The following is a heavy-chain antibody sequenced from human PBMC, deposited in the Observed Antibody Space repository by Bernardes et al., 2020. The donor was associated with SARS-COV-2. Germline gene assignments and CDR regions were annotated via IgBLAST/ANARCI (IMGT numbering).Heavy chain of an antibody. CDR1: GFTFSSYG. CDR2: ISYDGSRK. Sequence: GGSLRLSCAASGFTFSSYGMHWVRQAPGKGLEWVAVISYDGSRKNCADSVKGRFTISRDNSKNTLYVQMNSLRDEDTAVYYCAKARGGATAGGKGGVDVWGQGTTVTVSS. CDR3: AKARGGATAGGKGGVDV. J-gene: IGHJ6*02. D-gene: IGHD6-13*01. V-gene: IGHV3-30*18.